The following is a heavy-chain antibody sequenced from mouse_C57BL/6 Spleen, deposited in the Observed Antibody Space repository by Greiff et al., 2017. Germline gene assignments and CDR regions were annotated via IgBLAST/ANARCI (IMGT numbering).Heavy chain of an antibody. D-gene: IGHD2-3*01. CDR3: ANYDGYYG. CDR1: GYAFSSSW. CDR2: IYPGDGDT. Sequence: VQLQQSGPELVKPGASVKISCKASGYAFSSSWMNWVKQRPGKGLEWIGRIYPGDGDTNYNGKFKGKATLTADKSSSTAYMQLSSLTSEDSAVYFCANYDGYYGWGQGTTLTVSS. J-gene: IGHJ2*01. V-gene: IGHV1-82*01.